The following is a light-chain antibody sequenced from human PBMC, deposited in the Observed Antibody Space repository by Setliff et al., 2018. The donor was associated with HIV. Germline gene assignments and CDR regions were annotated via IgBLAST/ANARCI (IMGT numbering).Light chain of an antibody. CDR3: SSYTGSSTLEV. Sequence: QSALTQPASVSGSPGQSITISCTGTSSDVGAYNYVPWYQQHPGKAPKLMIYDVSNRPSGVSRRFSGSKSGNTASLTISGLQAEDEAAYYRSSYTGSSTLEVFGTGTKGTVL. V-gene: IGLV2-14*03. CDR2: DVS. CDR1: SSDVGAYNY. J-gene: IGLJ1*01.